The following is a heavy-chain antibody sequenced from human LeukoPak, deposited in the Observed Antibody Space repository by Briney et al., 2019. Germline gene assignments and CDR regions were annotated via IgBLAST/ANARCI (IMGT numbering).Heavy chain of an antibody. CDR3: TRGSIAYYYMDV. D-gene: IGHD3-22*01. CDR1: GGSISTSNYY. CDR2: IFYSGST. J-gene: IGHJ6*03. Sequence: SETLSLTCTVSGGSISTSNYYWGWIRQPPGKGLEWIGNIFYSGSTYYSPSLRSRVTISVDTSKNQFSLKLSSVTAADTAVHYCTRGSIAYYYMDVWGKGTTVTISS. V-gene: IGHV4-39*07.